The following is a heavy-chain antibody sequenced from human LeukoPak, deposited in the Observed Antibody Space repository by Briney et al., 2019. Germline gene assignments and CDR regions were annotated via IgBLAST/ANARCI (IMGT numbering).Heavy chain of an antibody. J-gene: IGHJ4*02. V-gene: IGHV3-30*03. D-gene: IGHD1-26*01. CDR2: ISYDGSNK. CDR3: ATTLDRIVGATHFDY. CDR1: AFTFSDYA. Sequence: GGSLRRSCVASAFTFSDYAMSWVRQAPGKGLGWVAVISYDGSNKYYADSVRGRFTISRDNSKNTLYLQMNRLRAEDTAVYYCATTLDRIVGATHFDYWGQGTLVTVSS.